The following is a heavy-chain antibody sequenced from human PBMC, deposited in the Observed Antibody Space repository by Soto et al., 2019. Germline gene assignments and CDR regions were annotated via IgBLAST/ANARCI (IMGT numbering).Heavy chain of an antibody. D-gene: IGHD2-2*01. CDR2: IRGSGRST. J-gene: IGHJ4*02. Sequence: GGSLRLSCAASGFTFSNYAMSWVRQAPGKGLEWVSGIRGSGRSTYYADSVKGRFTISRDNSKNTLYLQMNNLRVEDTAVYYCAKDQTSNSCYDHWGQGTLVTVSS. CDR3: AKDQTSNSCYDH. V-gene: IGHV3-23*01. CDR1: GFTFSNYA.